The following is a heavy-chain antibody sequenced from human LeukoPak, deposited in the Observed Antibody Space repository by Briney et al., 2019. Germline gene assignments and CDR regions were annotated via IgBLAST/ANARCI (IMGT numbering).Heavy chain of an antibody. CDR3: ARDIVAVAGLDY. D-gene: IGHD6-19*01. J-gene: IGHJ4*02. CDR1: GYTFISYD. V-gene: IGHV1-69*06. CDR2: IIPIFGTA. Sequence: VASVKVSCKASGYTFISYDISWVRQAPGQGLEWMGRIIPIFGTANYAQKFQGRVTITADKSTSTAYMELSSLRSEDTAVYYCARDIVAVAGLDYWGQGTLVTVSS.